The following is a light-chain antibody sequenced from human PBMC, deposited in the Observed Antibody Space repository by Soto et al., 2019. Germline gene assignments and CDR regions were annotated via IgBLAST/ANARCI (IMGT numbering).Light chain of an antibody. Sequence: QSALTQPASVSGSPGQSITISFTGTSSDVGGYNYVSWYQQHPGKAPKLMIYEVSNRPSGVSNRFSGSKSGNTASLTISGLQAEDEADYYCSSYTSSSTLAFGTGTKLTVL. J-gene: IGLJ1*01. CDR2: EVS. V-gene: IGLV2-14*01. CDR3: SSYTSSSTLA. CDR1: SSDVGGYNY.